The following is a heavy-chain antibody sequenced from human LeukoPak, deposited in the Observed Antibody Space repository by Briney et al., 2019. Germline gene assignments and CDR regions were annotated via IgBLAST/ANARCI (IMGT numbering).Heavy chain of an antibody. J-gene: IGHJ4*02. V-gene: IGHV3-74*01. Sequence: SGGSLRLSCAASGFTFSSYWMHWVRQAPGKGLVWVSRINSDGSSTSYADSVKGRFTISRDNAKNTLYLQMNSLRAEDTAVYYCARAPYVDYYDSSGGFDYWGQGTLVTVSS. CDR2: INSDGSST. D-gene: IGHD3-22*01. CDR3: ARAPYVDYYDSSGGFDY. CDR1: GFTFSSYW.